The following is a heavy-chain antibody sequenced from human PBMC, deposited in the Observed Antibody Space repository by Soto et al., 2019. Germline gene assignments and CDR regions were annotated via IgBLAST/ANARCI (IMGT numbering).Heavy chain of an antibody. CDR2: ISGSGHNT. V-gene: IGHV3-23*01. CDR1: RCTFNNYA. D-gene: IGHD2-2*01. Sequence: GGSLRLSCAASRCTFNNYAMSWVRQAPGKGLQWVSTISGSGHNTSYADSVEGRFTISRDNSKNTLHLQMNSLRAEDTAIYYCARDSTSWYYWFDPWGQGTQVTVSS. J-gene: IGHJ5*02. CDR3: ARDSTSWYYWFDP.